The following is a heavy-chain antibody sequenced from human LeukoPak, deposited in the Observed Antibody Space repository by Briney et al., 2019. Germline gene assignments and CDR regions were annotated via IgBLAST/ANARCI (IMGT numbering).Heavy chain of an antibody. CDR2: INHSGYT. Sequence: SETLSLTCAVYGGSFSGYYWSWIRQPPGKGLEWIGEINHSGYTNYNPSLKSRVTMSVDTSKDQFSLKLNSMTAADTAVYYCARLGSRVVWGQGTLVIVSS. CDR1: GGSFSGYY. CDR3: ARLGSRVV. V-gene: IGHV4-34*01. D-gene: IGHD3-10*01. J-gene: IGHJ4*02.